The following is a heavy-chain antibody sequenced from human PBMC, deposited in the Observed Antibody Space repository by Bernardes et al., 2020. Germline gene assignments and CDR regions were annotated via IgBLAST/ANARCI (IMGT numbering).Heavy chain of an antibody. CDR2: IYYSGST. V-gene: IGHV4-31*03. J-gene: IGHJ3*02. CDR3: ASRSWNYEGAFDI. D-gene: IGHD1-7*01. CDR1: GGSISSGGYY. Sequence: TLSLTCTVSGGSISSGGYYWSWIRHHPGKGLEWIGYIYYSGSTYYNPSLKSRVTISVDTSKNQFSLKLSSVTAADTAVYYCASRSWNYEGAFDIWGQGTMVTVSS.